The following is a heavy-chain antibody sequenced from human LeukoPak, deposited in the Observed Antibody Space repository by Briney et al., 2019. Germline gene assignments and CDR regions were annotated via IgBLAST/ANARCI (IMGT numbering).Heavy chain of an antibody. D-gene: IGHD3-22*01. V-gene: IGHV4-34*01. CDR3: ARGPNEYYYDSSGYYPY. Sequence: PSETLSLTCAVYGGSFSGYYWSWIHQPPGKGLEWIGEINHSGSTNYNPTLKSRVTISVDTSKNQFSLKLSSVTAADTAVYYCARGPNEYYYDSSGYYPYWGQGTLVTVSS. J-gene: IGHJ4*02. CDR2: INHSGST. CDR1: GGSFSGYY.